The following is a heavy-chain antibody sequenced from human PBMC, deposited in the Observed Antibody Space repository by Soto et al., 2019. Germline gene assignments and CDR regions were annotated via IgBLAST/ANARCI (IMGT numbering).Heavy chain of an antibody. CDR3: ARVMYSSGRDY. CDR1: GFTVSSNY. CDR2: IYSGGST. V-gene: IGHV3-53*04. J-gene: IGHJ4*02. Sequence: GESLKISCAASGFTVSSNYMSWVRQAPGKGLEWVSVIYSGGSTYYADSVKGRFTISRHNSKNTLYLQMNSLRAEDTAVYYCARVMYSSGRDYWGQGTLVTVSS. D-gene: IGHD6-19*01.